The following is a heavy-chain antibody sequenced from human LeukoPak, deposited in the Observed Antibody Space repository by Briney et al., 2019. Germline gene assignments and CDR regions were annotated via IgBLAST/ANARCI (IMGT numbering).Heavy chain of an antibody. J-gene: IGHJ4*02. CDR1: GFTFSDYS. V-gene: IGHV3-21*04. D-gene: IGHD2-15*01. CDR2: ISSSSIYI. Sequence: GGSLRLSCAASGFTFSDYSMNWVRQAPGKGLEWVSSISSSSIYIYYADSLKGRFTISRDNSKNTLYLQMNSLRGEDTAVYYCAAGYCSGGSCYLPFWGQGTLVTVSS. CDR3: AAGYCSGGSCYLPF.